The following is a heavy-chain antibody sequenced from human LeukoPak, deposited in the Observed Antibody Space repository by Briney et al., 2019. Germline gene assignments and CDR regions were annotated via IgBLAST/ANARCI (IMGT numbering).Heavy chain of an antibody. CDR1: GGSFSGYY. V-gene: IGHV4-34*01. D-gene: IGHD3-9*01. CDR3: ARDRWRGTIFRLDV. CDR2: INHSGST. J-gene: IGHJ6*04. Sequence: ASETLSLTCAVYGGSFSGYYWSWIRQPPGKGLEWIGEINHSGSTNYNPSLKSRVTISVDTSKNQFSLKLSSVTAADTAVYYCARDRWRGTIFRLDVWGKGTTVTISS.